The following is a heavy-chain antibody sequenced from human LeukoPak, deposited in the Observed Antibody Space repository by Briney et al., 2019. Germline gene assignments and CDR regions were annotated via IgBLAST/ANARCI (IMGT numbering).Heavy chain of an antibody. CDR2: ISSSSTYI. J-gene: IGHJ4*02. D-gene: IGHD4-17*01. Sequence: GGSLRLFCAAPGFTFSTYSMNWVRQAPGKGLEWVSSISSSSTYIYYADSVKGRFTISRDNAKNSLYLQMNSLRAEDTAVYYCGTWTTVASYFDYWGQGTLVTVSS. CDR3: GTWTTVASYFDY. V-gene: IGHV3-21*06. CDR1: GFTFSTYS.